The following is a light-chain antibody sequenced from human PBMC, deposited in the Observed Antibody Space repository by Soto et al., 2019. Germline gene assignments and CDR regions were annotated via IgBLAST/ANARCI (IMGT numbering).Light chain of an antibody. CDR2: DAS. CDR1: QSISSW. CDR3: QQYNSYS. J-gene: IGKJ3*01. V-gene: IGKV1-5*01. Sequence: DIQMTQSPSTLSASVGDRVTITCRASQSISSWLAWYQQKPGKAPKLLIYDASSLESGVTSRFRGSGSGTEFTITISRRQHDDFATYYCQQYNSYSFGRGTKVDIK.